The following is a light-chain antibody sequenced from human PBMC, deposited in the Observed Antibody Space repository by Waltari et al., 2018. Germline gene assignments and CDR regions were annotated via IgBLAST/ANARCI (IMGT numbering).Light chain of an antibody. V-gene: IGLV2-14*03. CDR1: SSDIGGYHY. CDR3: ASYTSTNTVI. Sequence: QSALTQPASVSASPGQSITISCTGTSSDIGGYHYVSWYQQHPGKVPKLMIYAVARWPSGVSIRFAGSKSGNTASLTISGLQAEDEADDYCASYTSTNTVIFGGGTKVTVL. J-gene: IGLJ2*01. CDR2: AVA.